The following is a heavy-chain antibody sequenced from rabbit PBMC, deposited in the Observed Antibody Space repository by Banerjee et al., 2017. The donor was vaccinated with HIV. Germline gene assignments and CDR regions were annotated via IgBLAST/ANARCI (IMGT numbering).Heavy chain of an antibody. J-gene: IGHJ6*01. CDR1: GFDFSSYW. V-gene: IGHV1S7*01. D-gene: IGHD2-1*01. CDR2: IYGGRGNT. Sequence: QLKETGGGLVQPGGSLTLSCKASGFDFSSYWMSWVRQAPGKGLEWIGIIYGGRGNTNYASWVNGRFTISSDNAQNTVDLQMNSLTAADTATYFCVRFASLNDLWGPGTLVTVS. CDR3: VRFASLNDL.